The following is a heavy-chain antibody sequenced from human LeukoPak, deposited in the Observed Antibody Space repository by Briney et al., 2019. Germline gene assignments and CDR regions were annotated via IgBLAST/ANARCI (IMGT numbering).Heavy chain of an antibody. J-gene: IGHJ4*02. Sequence: GGSLRLSCAASGFTFSDYAMHWVRQAPGKGLESVAVISKDGSDKYYPGSVRGRFTISRDNSKNTIYLQMDSLRAEDTAIYYCARDYWWNYDYWGQGTLVTVSS. CDR3: ARDYWWNYDY. D-gene: IGHD1-7*01. CDR2: ISKDGSDK. CDR1: GFTFSDYA. V-gene: IGHV3-30-3*01.